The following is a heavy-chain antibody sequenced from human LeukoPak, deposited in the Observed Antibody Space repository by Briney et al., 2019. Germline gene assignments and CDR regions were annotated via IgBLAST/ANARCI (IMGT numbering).Heavy chain of an antibody. J-gene: IGHJ4*02. CDR2: ISSSGSTI. CDR1: GFTFSSYE. Sequence: GGSLRLSCAASGFTFSSYEMDWVRQAPGKGLEWVSYISSSGSTIYYADSVKGRFTISRDNAKNSLYLQMNSLRAEDTAVYYCARDFYYGSGRYDYWGQGTLVTVSS. CDR3: ARDFYYGSGRYDY. D-gene: IGHD3-10*01. V-gene: IGHV3-48*03.